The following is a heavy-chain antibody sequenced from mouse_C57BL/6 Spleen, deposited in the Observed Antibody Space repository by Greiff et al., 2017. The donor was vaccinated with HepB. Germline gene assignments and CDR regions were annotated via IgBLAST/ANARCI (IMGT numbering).Heavy chain of an antibody. CDR1: GYTFTSYD. CDR3: ASFYYSNYVN. CDR2: IDPANGNT. D-gene: IGHD2-5*01. J-gene: IGHJ2*01. V-gene: IGHV14-3*01. Sequence: DVQLVESGPELVKPGASVKLSCKASGYTFTSYDINWVKQRPEQGLEWIGRIDPANGNTKYAPKFQGKATITADTSSNTAYLQLSSLTSEDTAIYYCASFYYSNYVNWGQGTTLTVSS.